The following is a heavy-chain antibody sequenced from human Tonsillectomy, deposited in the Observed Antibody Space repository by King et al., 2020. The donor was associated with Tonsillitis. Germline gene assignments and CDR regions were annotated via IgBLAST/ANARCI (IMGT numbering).Heavy chain of an antibody. CDR2: IIPILGIA. Sequence: QLVQSGAEVKKPGSSVKVSCKASGGTFSSYAISWVRQAPGQGLEWMGRIIPILGIANYAQKFQGRVTITADTSTSTAYMELSSLSSEDTAVYYCASFTIVRGVLPSAFDIWGQGTMVTVSS. CDR3: ASFTIVRGVLPSAFDI. J-gene: IGHJ3*02. CDR1: GGTFSSYA. V-gene: IGHV1-69*04. D-gene: IGHD3-10*01.